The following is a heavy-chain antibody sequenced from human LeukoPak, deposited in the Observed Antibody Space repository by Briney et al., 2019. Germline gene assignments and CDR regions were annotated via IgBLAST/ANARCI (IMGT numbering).Heavy chain of an antibody. Sequence: GGSLRLSCAASGFTFSSYWMHWVRQAPGKGLVWVSRINSDGSTTSYADSVKGRFTISRDNAKNSLYLQMNSLRAEDTAVYYCARGANLGAFDIWGQGTMVTVSS. CDR1: GFTFSSYW. J-gene: IGHJ3*02. V-gene: IGHV3-74*01. CDR3: ARGANLGAFDI. D-gene: IGHD1-26*01. CDR2: INSDGSTT.